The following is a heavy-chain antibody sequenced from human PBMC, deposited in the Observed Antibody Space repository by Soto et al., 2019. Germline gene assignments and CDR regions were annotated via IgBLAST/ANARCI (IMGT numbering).Heavy chain of an antibody. CDR1: GGSFIPYY. CDR3: RLGGRWNYRSNLDF. V-gene: IGHV4-34*02. D-gene: IGHD3-16*02. Sequence: QVQLQQWGAGLLKPSETLSLPCPVSGGSFIPYYCNWVRRPPGKGLEWIGEINHFGGINFNPSLKSRVSISADTSKNQFSLKLSSVTAADTAVYFCRLGGRWNYRSNLDFWGQGTLVTVSS. CDR2: INHFGGI. J-gene: IGHJ4*02.